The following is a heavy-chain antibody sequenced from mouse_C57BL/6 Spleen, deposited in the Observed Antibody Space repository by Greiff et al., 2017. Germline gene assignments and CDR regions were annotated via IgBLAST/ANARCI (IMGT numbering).Heavy chain of an antibody. CDR1: GFTFSDYG. CDR3: ASLRYYYAMDY. Sequence: EVKLEESGGGLVKPGGSLKLSCAASGFTFSDYGMHWVRQAPEKGLEWVAYISSGSSTIYYADTVKGRFTISRDNAKNTLFLQMTSLRSEDTAMYYCASLRYYYAMDYWGQGSSVTVSS. V-gene: IGHV5-17*01. D-gene: IGHD1-1*01. CDR2: ISSGSSTI. J-gene: IGHJ4*01.